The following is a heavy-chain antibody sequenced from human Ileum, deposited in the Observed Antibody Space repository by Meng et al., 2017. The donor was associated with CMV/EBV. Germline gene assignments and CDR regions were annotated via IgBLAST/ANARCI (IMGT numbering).Heavy chain of an antibody. CDR2: ISSSSSTI. V-gene: IGHV3-48*04. CDR3: ARVRGGLCSSVSCYYAFDI. D-gene: IGHD2-2*01. CDR1: GFTFSSYS. J-gene: IGHJ3*02. Sequence: GESLKISCAASGFTFSSYSMNWVRQAPGKGLEWVSYISSSSSTIYYADSVKGRFTISRDNAKNSLYLQMNSLRGEDTAVYYCARVRGGLCSSVSCYYAFDIWGQGTKVTVSS.